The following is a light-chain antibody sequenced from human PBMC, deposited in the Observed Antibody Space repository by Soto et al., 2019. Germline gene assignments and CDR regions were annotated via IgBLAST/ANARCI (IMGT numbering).Light chain of an antibody. CDR3: QQNFGSPVT. CDR1: QDIGAS. Sequence: DIQMTQSPSSLSAFVGDRVTITCRASQDIGASLHWFQQKPGRAPKLLISSSSTLQSGVPSRFRGGGSGAHFTLTITSLQPEDFAACFCQQNFGSPVTFGGGTSVEMK. CDR2: SSS. V-gene: IGKV1-39*01. J-gene: IGKJ4*01.